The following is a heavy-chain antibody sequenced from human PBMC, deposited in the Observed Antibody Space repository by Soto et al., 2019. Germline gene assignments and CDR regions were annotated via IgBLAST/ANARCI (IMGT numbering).Heavy chain of an antibody. CDR3: ATRPYYGDYVVSYYFDY. D-gene: IGHD4-17*01. CDR1: GGTFSSYT. V-gene: IGHV1-69*02. CDR2: IIPILGIA. Sequence: GASVKVSCKASGGTFSSYTISWVRQAPGQGLEWMGRIIPILGIANYAQKFQGRVTITADKSTSTAYMELSSLRSEDTAVYYCATRPYYGDYVVSYYFDYWGQGTLVTVSS. J-gene: IGHJ4*02.